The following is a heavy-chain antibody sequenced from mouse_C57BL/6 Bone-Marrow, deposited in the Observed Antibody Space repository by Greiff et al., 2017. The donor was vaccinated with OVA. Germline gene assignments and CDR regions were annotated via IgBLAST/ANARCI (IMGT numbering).Heavy chain of an antibody. CDR3: AREGLGQGY. D-gene: IGHD4-1*01. CDR2: IYPGSGNT. CDR1: GYTFTDYY. Sequence: QVQLQQSGAELVRPGASVKLSCKASGYTFTDYYINWVKQRPGQGLEWIARIYPGSGNTYYNEKFKGKATLTAEKSSSTAYMQLSSLTSEDSAVYFCAREGLGQGYWGQGTTLTVSS. J-gene: IGHJ2*01. V-gene: IGHV1-76*01.